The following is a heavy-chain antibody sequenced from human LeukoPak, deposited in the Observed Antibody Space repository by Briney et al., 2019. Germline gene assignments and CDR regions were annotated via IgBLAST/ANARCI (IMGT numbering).Heavy chain of an antibody. CDR2: INHSGST. J-gene: IGHJ4*02. V-gene: IGHV4-39*07. Sequence: SETLSLTCTVSGGSITSSSYYWSWIRQPPGKGLEWIGEINHSGSTNYNPPLKSRVTISVDTSKNQFSLKLSSVTAADTAVYYCARGGYDFWSGYYLQWGQGTLVTVSS. CDR1: GGSITSSSYY. CDR3: ARGGYDFWSGYYLQ. D-gene: IGHD3-3*01.